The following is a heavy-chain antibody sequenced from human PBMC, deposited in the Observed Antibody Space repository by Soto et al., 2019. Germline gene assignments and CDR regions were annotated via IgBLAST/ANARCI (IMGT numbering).Heavy chain of an antibody. J-gene: IGHJ6*01. V-gene: IGHV3-23*01. Sequence: EVQLLESGGGLVQPGGSLRLSCAASGFTFSNFVLRWVRQAPGKGLEWVSTITETGSDTFYTDSVKGRFTISRDNSKNRLYLQMSSLSAEDTALYYCTKASADRHHMDVW. CDR2: ITETGSDT. CDR1: GFTFSNFV. CDR3: TKASADRHHMDV.